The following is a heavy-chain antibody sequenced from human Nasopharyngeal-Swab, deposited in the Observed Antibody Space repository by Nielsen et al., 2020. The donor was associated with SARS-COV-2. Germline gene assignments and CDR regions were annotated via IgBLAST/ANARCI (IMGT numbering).Heavy chain of an antibody. CDR2: ISGSDHTT. V-gene: IGHV3-23*01. Sequence: GESLKISCAASDFTLSDHYMDWVRQAPGKGLEWVSVISGSDHTTYYADSVKGRFTISRDNSKNTVNLQMNSLRVEDTAIYYCAKDRDSGDDSDDYYHYYGMDVWGQGTTVTVFS. D-gene: IGHD5-12*01. CDR3: AKDRDSGDDSDDYYHYYGMDV. CDR1: DFTLSDHY. J-gene: IGHJ6*02.